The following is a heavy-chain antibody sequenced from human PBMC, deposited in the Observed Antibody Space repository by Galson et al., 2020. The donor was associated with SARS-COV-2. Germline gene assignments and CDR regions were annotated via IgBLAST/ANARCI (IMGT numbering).Heavy chain of an antibody. J-gene: IGHJ6*02. V-gene: IGHV3-7*01. Sequence: PGGSLRLSCGASEFTFSNYWMSWVRQAPGKGLEWVANIKQDGSEKYYVDSVKGRFTISRDNAKNSLYLQMNSLTAEDTAVYYCARAPTGYGEYDYYYYGMDVWGQGTTVTVSS. CDR1: EFTFSNYW. CDR3: ARAPTGYGEYDYYYYGMDV. CDR2: IKQDGSEK. D-gene: IGHD4-17*01.